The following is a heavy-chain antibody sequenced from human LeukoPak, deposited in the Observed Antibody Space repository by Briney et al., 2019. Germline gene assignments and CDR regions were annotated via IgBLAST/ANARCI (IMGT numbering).Heavy chain of an antibody. V-gene: IGHV3-33*08. Sequence: GGSLRLSCAASGFTFSSYAMHWVRQAPGKGLEWVAVIWYDGNSKYYADSVKGRFTISRDSSKNTMYLQMNSLRAEDTAVYYCAREHTTVTSLLDYWGQGTLVTVSS. CDR1: GFTFSSYA. CDR3: AREHTTVTSLLDY. D-gene: IGHD4-17*01. CDR2: IWYDGNSK. J-gene: IGHJ4*02.